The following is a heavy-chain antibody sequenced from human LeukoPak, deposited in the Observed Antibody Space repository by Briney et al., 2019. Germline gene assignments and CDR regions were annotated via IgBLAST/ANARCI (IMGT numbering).Heavy chain of an antibody. Sequence: PGGSLRLSCAASGFTFSSYAMSWVRQAPGRGLEWVSAISGSAGSTYYADSVKGRFTISRDTSKNTLYLQMNSLRAEDTAVYYCAKHYYGSGSYYDAFDIWGQGTMVTVSS. CDR3: AKHYYGSGSYYDAFDI. V-gene: IGHV3-23*01. D-gene: IGHD3-10*01. CDR2: ISGSAGST. CDR1: GFTFSSYA. J-gene: IGHJ3*02.